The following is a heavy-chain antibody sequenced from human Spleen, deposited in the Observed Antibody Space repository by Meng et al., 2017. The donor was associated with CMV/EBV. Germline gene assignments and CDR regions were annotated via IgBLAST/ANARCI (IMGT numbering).Heavy chain of an antibody. J-gene: IGHJ4*02. CDR3: ATTSGYGSGSYYK. V-gene: IGHV4-4*02. Sequence: VSGGSISTNNWWSGVRQPPGRGLGWSGKIYHSENTKYNPSLKTRVAISVDKSKNQFSLKLSYVTAADTAIYYCATTSGYGSGSYYKWGQGTLVTVSS. CDR1: GGSISTNNW. CDR2: IYHSENT. D-gene: IGHD3-10*01.